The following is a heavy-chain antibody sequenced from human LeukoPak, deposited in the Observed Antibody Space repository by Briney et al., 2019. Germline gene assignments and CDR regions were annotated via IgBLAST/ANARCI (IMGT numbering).Heavy chain of an antibody. CDR1: GFTFSSYS. Sequence: PGGSLRLSCAASGFTFSSYSMNWVRQAPGKGLEWVSSISSSSSYIYYADSVKGRFTISRDNSKSTLYLHLNIPRPEDTTMYYCTRSVVTTADFDYWGQGTLVTVSS. CDR3: TRSVVTTADFDY. D-gene: IGHD2-21*02. V-gene: IGHV3-21*01. J-gene: IGHJ4*02. CDR2: ISSSSSYI.